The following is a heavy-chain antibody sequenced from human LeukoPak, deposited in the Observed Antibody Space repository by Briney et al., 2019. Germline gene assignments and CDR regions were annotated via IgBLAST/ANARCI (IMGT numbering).Heavy chain of an antibody. CDR3: ARDPMTYYDILTGSDNWFDP. Sequence: ASVKVSCKASGYTFTSYGISWVRQAPGQGLEWMGWISAYNGSTNYAQKLQGRVTMTTDTSTSTAYMELRSLRSDDTAVYYCARDPMTYYDILTGSDNWFDPWGQGTLVTVSS. V-gene: IGHV1-18*01. CDR1: GYTFTSYG. J-gene: IGHJ5*02. CDR2: ISAYNGST. D-gene: IGHD3-9*01.